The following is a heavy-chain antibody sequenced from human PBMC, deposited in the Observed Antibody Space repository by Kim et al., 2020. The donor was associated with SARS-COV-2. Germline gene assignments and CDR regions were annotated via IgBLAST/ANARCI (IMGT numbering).Heavy chain of an antibody. J-gene: IGHJ2*01. CDR3: ARSVGGSYWYFDL. Sequence: PGKGLEWGTLISADGSNRYCSDSVKGRFTISRDNSKNTLYLQMNSLRAEDTAVYYCARSVGGSYWYFDLWGRGTLVTVSS. V-gene: IGHV3-30*01. CDR2: ISADGSNR. D-gene: IGHD1-26*01.